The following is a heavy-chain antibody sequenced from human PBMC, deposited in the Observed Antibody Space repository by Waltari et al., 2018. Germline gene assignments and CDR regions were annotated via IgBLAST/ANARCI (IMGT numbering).Heavy chain of an antibody. CDR1: GFTFSSYA. CDR2: ISGSGGST. J-gene: IGHJ4*02. D-gene: IGHD2-15*01. CDR3: AKDRGIGMGYCSGGSCYIFDY. Sequence: EVQLLESGGGLVQPGGSLRLSCAASGFTFSSYAMSWVRQAPGKGLEWVSAISGSGGSTYYADSVKGRFTISRDNSKNTLYLQMNSLRAEDTAVYYCAKDRGIGMGYCSGGSCYIFDYWGQGTLVIVSS. V-gene: IGHV3-23*01.